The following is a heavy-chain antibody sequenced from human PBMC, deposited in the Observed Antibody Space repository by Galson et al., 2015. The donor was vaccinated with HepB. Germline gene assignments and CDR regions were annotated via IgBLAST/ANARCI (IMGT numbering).Heavy chain of an antibody. CDR2: ISSSSSTI. J-gene: IGHJ6*02. CDR3: ARDRYYGSGSYQAFQIYGMAV. D-gene: IGHD3-10*01. V-gene: IGHV3-48*01. CDR1: GFTFSSYS. Sequence: SLRLSCAASGFTFSSYSMNWVRQAPGKGLEWVLYISSSSSTIYYADSVKGRFTISRDNAKNSLYLQMNSLRAEDTAVYYCARDRYYGSGSYQAFQIYGMAVWRQATPVTVS.